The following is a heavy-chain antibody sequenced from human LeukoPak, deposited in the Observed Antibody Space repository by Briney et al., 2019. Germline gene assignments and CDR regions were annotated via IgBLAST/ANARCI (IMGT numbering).Heavy chain of an antibody. CDR2: IYSGGTT. Sequence: GGSLRLSCAASGFTVSSNYMSWVRQAPGKGLEWVSVIYSGGTTYYADSGKGGFTISRDNSKNTVYLQMDSLRAEDTAVYYCARSVVGATPRIQHWGQGTLVTVSS. D-gene: IGHD1-26*01. CDR3: ARSVVGATPRIQH. J-gene: IGHJ1*01. V-gene: IGHV3-66*01. CDR1: GFTVSSNY.